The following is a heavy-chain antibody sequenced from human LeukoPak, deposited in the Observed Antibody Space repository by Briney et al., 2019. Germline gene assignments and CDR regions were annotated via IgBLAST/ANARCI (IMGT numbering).Heavy chain of an antibody. Sequence: SETLSLTCTVSGGSISSSSYYWGWVRQPPGKGLEWIGSVYYSGGTYYNPSLESRLTISVDTSNNRFSLKLKSVTAADTAVFYCARVTTGSTTLDSWGQGILVTVSS. CDR2: VYYSGGT. CDR1: GGSISSSSYY. V-gene: IGHV4-39*02. D-gene: IGHD1-1*01. CDR3: ARVTTGSTTLDS. J-gene: IGHJ5*01.